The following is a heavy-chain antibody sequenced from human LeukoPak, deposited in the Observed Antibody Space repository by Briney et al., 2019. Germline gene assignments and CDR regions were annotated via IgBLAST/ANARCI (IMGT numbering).Heavy chain of an antibody. CDR2: IYSGGST. J-gene: IGHJ4*02. Sequence: GGSLRLSCAASGFTVSSNYMSWVRQAPGKGLEWVSVIYSGGSTYYADSVKGRFTISRDNSKNTLYLQMNSLRAEDTAVYYCARVKQSGILDYWGQGTLVTVSS. V-gene: IGHV3-53*01. D-gene: IGHD3-10*01. CDR3: ARVKQSGILDY. CDR1: GFTVSSNY.